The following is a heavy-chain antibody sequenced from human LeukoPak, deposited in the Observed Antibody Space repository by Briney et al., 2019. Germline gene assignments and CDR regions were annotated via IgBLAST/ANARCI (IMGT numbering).Heavy chain of an antibody. V-gene: IGHV3-21*01. Sequence: GGSLRLSCAASGFTFSSYNMNWVRQAPGKGLEWLSSITSSSSYIYYADSVKGRFTISRDNAKNSLYLQMNSLRDEDTAVYYCARDPYSGSYGDYYYYYMDVWGKGTTVTISS. CDR2: ITSSSSYI. D-gene: IGHD1-26*01. CDR3: ARDPYSGSYGDYYYYYMDV. CDR1: GFTFSSYN. J-gene: IGHJ6*03.